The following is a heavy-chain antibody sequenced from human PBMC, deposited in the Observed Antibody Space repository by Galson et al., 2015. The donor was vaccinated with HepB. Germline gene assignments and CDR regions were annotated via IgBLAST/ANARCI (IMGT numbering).Heavy chain of an antibody. CDR3: ARDLRPHCGTRCYLTFDY. J-gene: IGHJ4*02. V-gene: IGHV3-11*06. Sequence: SLRLSCAASGFRFSDYYMAWIRQAPGKGLEWISYISTSSDYTNYADSVKGRFTISRDNAQNSLFLQMNTLRVEDTAAYYCARDLRPHCGTRCYLTFDYWGQGILVTVSS. CDR2: ISTSSDYT. D-gene: IGHD2-21*01. CDR1: GFRFSDYY.